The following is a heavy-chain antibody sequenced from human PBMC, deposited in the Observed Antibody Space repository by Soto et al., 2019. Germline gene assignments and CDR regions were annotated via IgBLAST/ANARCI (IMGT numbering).Heavy chain of an antibody. J-gene: IGHJ4*02. CDR3: AKDGNWLDVYFDV. CDR1: GIEFSNYA. D-gene: IGHD6-19*01. V-gene: IGHV3-23*01. CDR2: SSASGRSR. Sequence: GGSLRLCCVASGIEFSNYAMSWVRQAPGKGLEWVSISSASGRSRYHADSVKGRFTISRDNSKNTLYLHMTNLRAEDTAVYYCAKDGNWLDVYFDVWGQGTPVTVSS.